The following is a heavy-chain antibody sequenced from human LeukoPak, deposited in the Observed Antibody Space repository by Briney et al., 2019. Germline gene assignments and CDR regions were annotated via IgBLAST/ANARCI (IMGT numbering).Heavy chain of an antibody. J-gene: IGHJ4*02. CDR2: IYYSGST. D-gene: IGHD1-26*01. Sequence: SETLSLTCTVSGGSISSYYWSWIRQPPGKGLEWIGYIYYSGSTNYNPSLKSRVTISVDTSKNQFSLKLSSVTAADTAVYYCARVGGSYLYYSDYWGQGTLVTVSS. CDR3: ARVGGSYLYYSDY. CDR1: GGSISSYY. V-gene: IGHV4-59*01.